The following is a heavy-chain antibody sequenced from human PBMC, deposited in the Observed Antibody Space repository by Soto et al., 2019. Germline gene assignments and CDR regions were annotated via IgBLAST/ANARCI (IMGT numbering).Heavy chain of an antibody. CDR1: GCSISSSSYY. CDR3: ARDYMVRGVMRWFDP. Sequence: SETLSLTCTVSGCSISSSSYYWGWIRQPPGKGLEWIGSIFYSGSTYYNPSLKSRVTISVDKSKNQFSLKLSSVTAADTAVYYCARDYMVRGVMRWFDPWGQGTLVTVSS. V-gene: IGHV4-39*07. J-gene: IGHJ5*02. CDR2: IFYSGST. D-gene: IGHD3-10*01.